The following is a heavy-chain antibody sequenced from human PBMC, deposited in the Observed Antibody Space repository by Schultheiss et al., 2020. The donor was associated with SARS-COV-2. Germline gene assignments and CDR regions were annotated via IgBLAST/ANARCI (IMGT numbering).Heavy chain of an antibody. Sequence: GGSLRLSCAASGFSFSSYAMNWVRQAPGKGLEWVANIKQDGSEKYYVDSVKGRFTISRDNAKNSLYLQMNSLRAEDTAVYYCARDRDDFWSGYLYGMDVWGQGTTVTVSS. V-gene: IGHV3-7*01. CDR2: IKQDGSEK. CDR3: ARDRDDFWSGYLYGMDV. D-gene: IGHD3-3*01. J-gene: IGHJ6*02. CDR1: GFSFSSYA.